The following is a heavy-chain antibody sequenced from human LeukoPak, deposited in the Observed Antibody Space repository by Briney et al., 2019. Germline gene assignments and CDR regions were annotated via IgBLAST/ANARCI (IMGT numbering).Heavy chain of an antibody. V-gene: IGHV3-9*01. CDR3: VRGSLASGVVVYYYYYLDV. D-gene: IGHD3-3*01. CDR1: GFTFDDYA. CDR2: ISWNSGSM. Sequence: GGSLRLSCAASGFTFDDYAMNWVRQAPGKGLEWVSGISWNSGSMGYADSVKGRFTISRDNAKNSLYLQMNSLRAEDTAVYYCVRGSLASGVVVYYYYYLDVWGKGTTVTVSS. J-gene: IGHJ6*03.